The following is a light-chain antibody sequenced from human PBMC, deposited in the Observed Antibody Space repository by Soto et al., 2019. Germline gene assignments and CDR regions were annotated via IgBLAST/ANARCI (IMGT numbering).Light chain of an antibody. V-gene: IGKV1-6*01. J-gene: IGKJ4*01. CDR2: TAS. CDR1: QGIRSE. Sequence: AIQMTQSPCSLSASVGDRVTITCRASQGIRSELGWYQQKPGKAPNLLIYTASSLQSGVPSRFSGSGSGTDFTLTISSLQPEDFATYYCIQDYNYPLTFGGGTKVDIK. CDR3: IQDYNYPLT.